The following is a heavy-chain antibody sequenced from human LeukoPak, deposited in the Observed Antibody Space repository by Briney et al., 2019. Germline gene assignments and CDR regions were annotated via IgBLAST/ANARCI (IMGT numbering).Heavy chain of an antibody. V-gene: IGHV4-31*03. J-gene: IGHJ5*02. CDR2: VFSSGKT. CDR3: ARARTQYSDGSSLNWFDP. Sequence: PSETLSLTCTVSGDSFSSGGYSWIRQLPGMGLEWIGYVFSSGKTYYKTSLKSRVTISLDMSKNQFSLRLSSVTAADTAVYYCARARTQYSDGSSLNWFDPWGQGTLVTVSS. CDR1: GDSFSSGGY. D-gene: IGHD2-15*01.